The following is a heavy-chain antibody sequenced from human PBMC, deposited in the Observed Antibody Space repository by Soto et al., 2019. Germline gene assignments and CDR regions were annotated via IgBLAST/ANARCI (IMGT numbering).Heavy chain of an antibody. CDR1: GYSFTDYH. J-gene: IGHJ6*02. V-gene: IGHV1-2*04. Sequence: ASVKVSCKASGYSFTDYHIHWVRQAPGQGLEWLGRINPKSGGTSTAQKFQGWVTMTRDRSISTVYMELTRLRSDDTAVYFCARGHSTDCSTGVCSFFYNHEMDVWGQGTTVTGAS. CDR3: ARGHSTDCSTGVCSFFYNHEMDV. CDR2: INPKSGGT. D-gene: IGHD2-8*01.